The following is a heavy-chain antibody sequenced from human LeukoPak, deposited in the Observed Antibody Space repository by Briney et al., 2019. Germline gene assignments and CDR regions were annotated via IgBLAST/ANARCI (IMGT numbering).Heavy chain of an antibody. D-gene: IGHD2-21*01. CDR3: AREHIVVLTPPAHIDY. CDR2: ISSGSSYI. V-gene: IGHV3-21*06. CDR1: GLTFSRYS. J-gene: IGHJ4*02. Sequence: PGGSLRLSCAASGLTFSRYSMNWVRQAPGKGLEWVSSISSGSSYIYQADSVKGRFTISRDNAKNSLYLLLNSLRAEDTAVYYCAREHIVVLTPPAHIDYWGQGTLVTVSS.